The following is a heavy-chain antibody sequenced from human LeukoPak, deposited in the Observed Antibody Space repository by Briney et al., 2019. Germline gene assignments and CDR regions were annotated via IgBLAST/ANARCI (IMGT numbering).Heavy chain of an antibody. CDR1: GFTFSRNS. CDR3: ARGAEGIAATDSNFDY. CDR2: ISTSSSYI. J-gene: IGHJ4*02. D-gene: IGHD6-13*01. V-gene: IGHV3-21*01. Sequence: GGSLRLSCAGYGFTFSRNSMNWVRQAPGKGLEWVSSISTSSSYIYYADSVKGRFTISRDNAKKSLYLQMNSLRVEDTAVYYCARGAEGIAATDSNFDYWGQGTVVTVSS.